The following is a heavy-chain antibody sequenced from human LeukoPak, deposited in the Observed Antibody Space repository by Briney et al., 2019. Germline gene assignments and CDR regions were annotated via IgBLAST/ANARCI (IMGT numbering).Heavy chain of an antibody. CDR3: ASSKTVGATIIKIAGPGD. CDR2: INPNSGGT. D-gene: IGHD1-26*01. J-gene: IGHJ4*02. CDR1: GYTFTGYY. Sequence: GASVKVSCKASGYTFTGYYMHWVRQAPGQGLEWMGRINPNSGGTNYAQKFQGRVTMTRDTSISTAYMELSRLSSDDTAVYYCASSKTVGATIIKIAGPGDWGQGTLVTVSS. V-gene: IGHV1-2*06.